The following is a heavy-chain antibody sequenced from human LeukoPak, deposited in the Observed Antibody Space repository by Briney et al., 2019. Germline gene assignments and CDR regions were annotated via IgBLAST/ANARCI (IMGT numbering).Heavy chain of an antibody. CDR3: ARRRFCSGGSCQADYGMDV. J-gene: IGHJ6*02. D-gene: IGHD2-15*01. V-gene: IGHV5-51*01. CDR1: GYSFTSYW. Sequence: PGESLKISCKGSGYSFTSYWIGWVRQMPGKGLEWMGIIYPCDSDTRYSPSFQGQVTISADKSISTAYLQWSSLKASDTAMYYCARRRFCSGGSCQADYGMDVWGQGTTVTVSS. CDR2: IYPCDSDT.